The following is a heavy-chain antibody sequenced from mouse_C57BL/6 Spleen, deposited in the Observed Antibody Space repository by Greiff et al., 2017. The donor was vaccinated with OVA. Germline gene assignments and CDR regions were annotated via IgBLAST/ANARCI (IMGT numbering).Heavy chain of an antibody. D-gene: IGHD2-1*01. CDR1: GFTFSDYG. Sequence: EVKLMESGGGLVKPGGSLKLSCAASGFTFSDYGMHWVRQAPEKGLEWVAYISSGSSTIYYADTVKGRFTISRDNAKNTLFLQMTSLRSEDTAMFYCARQKYGNYFFDYWGQGTTLTVSS. CDR2: ISSGSSTI. V-gene: IGHV5-17*01. J-gene: IGHJ2*01. CDR3: ARQKYGNYFFDY.